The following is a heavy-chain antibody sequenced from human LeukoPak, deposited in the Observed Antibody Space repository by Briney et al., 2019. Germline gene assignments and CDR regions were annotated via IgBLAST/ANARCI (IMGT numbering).Heavy chain of an antibody. V-gene: IGHV3-30*04. CDR2: IAYDGSNK. CDR3: ARDPYITMVRGVIPHDAFDI. CDR1: GFTFSSYA. J-gene: IGHJ3*02. Sequence: GRSLRLSCGASGFTFSSYAMHWVRQAPGKGLEWVAVIAYDGSNKYHADSVKDRFTISRDNSKNTLYLQMNSLRAEDTAVYYCARDPYITMVRGVIPHDAFDIWGQGTMVTVSS. D-gene: IGHD3-10*01.